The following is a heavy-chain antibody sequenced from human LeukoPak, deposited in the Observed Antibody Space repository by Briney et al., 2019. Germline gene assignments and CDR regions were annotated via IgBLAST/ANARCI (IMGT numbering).Heavy chain of an antibody. CDR1: GGSISSGGYS. V-gene: IGHV4-30-2*01. J-gene: IGHJ5*02. D-gene: IGHD5-24*01. CDR2: IYHSGST. Sequence: PSETLSLTCAVSGGSISSGGYSWSWIRQPPGKSLEWIGYIYHSGSTYYNPSLKSRVTISVDRSKIQFSLKLSSVTAADTAVYYCARVFSDVEMATGDYWATQFDPWGQGTLVTVSS. CDR3: ARVFSDVEMATGDYWATQFDP.